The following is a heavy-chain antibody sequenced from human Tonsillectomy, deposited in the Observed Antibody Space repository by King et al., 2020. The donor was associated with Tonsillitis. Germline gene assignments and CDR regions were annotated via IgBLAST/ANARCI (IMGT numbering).Heavy chain of an antibody. V-gene: IGHV3-33*01. CDR2: IWYDGSNK. CDR1: GFTFSSYG. CDR3: ARSEYYDFWSGYWDYYYYGMDV. J-gene: IGHJ6*02. D-gene: IGHD3-3*01. Sequence: QLVQSGGGVVQPGRSLRLSCAASGFTFSSYGMHWVRQAPGKGLEWVAVIWYDGSNKYYADSVKGRFTISRDNSKNTLYLQMNSLRAEDTAVYYCARSEYYDFWSGYWDYYYYGMDVWGQGTTVTVSS.